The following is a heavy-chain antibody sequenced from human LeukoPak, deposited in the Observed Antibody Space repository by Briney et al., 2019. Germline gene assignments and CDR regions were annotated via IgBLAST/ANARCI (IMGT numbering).Heavy chain of an antibody. Sequence: SVKVSCKASVGAFSSYAISWVRQAPGQGLEWMGGIIPIFGTANYAQKFQGRVTITADESTSTAYMELSSLRSEDTAVYYCARSTQNYDFWSGYYYYYYYGMDVWGQGTTVTVSS. D-gene: IGHD3-3*01. CDR1: VGAFSSYA. J-gene: IGHJ6*02. CDR2: IIPIFGTA. V-gene: IGHV1-69*13. CDR3: ARSTQNYDFWSGYYYYYYYGMDV.